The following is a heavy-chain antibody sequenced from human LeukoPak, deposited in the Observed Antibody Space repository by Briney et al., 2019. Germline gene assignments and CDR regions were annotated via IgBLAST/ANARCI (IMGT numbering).Heavy chain of an antibody. V-gene: IGHV1-18*01. J-gene: IGHJ4*02. D-gene: IGHD1-26*01. CDR3: ATDLGYSGSYDY. Sequence: ASVKVSCKASGYTFTSYGISWVRQAPGQGLEWMGWISAYNGNTNYAQKLQGRVTMTTDTSTSTAYMELSSLRSEDTAVYYCATDLGYSGSYDYWGQGTLVTVSS. CDR2: ISAYNGNT. CDR1: GYTFTSYG.